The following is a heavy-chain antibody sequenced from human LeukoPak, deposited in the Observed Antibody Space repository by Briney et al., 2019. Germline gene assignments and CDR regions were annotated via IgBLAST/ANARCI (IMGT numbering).Heavy chain of an antibody. CDR2: IYTSGST. V-gene: IGHV4-4*08. CDR3: ARGSGGTTRAFDI. CDR1: GGSISSYY. J-gene: IGHJ3*02. D-gene: IGHD1-1*01. Sequence: SETLSLTCTVSGGSISSYYWSWIRQPPGEGLEWIGRIYTSGSTNYNPSLKSRVTISVDTSKNQFSLKLSSVTAADTAVYYCARGSGGTTRAFDIWGQGTMVTVSS.